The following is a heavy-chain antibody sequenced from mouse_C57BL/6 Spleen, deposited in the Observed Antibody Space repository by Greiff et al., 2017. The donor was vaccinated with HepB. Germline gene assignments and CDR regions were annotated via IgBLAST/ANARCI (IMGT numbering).Heavy chain of an antibody. CDR2: IYPGSGST. V-gene: IGHV1-55*01. D-gene: IGHD1-1*01. J-gene: IGHJ2*01. CDR3: ARASITTVAYYFDY. Sequence: QVQLQQPGAELVKPGASVKMSCKASGYTFTSYWITWVKQRPGQGLEWIGDIYPGSGSTNYNEKFKSKATLTVDTSSSTAYMQLSSLTSEDSAVYYCARASITTVAYYFDYWGQGTTLTVSS. CDR1: GYTFTSYW.